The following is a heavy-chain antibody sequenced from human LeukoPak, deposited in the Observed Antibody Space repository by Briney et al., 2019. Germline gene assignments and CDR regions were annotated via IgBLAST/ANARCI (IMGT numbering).Heavy chain of an antibody. CDR3: ARGDDSGYYDYFDY. CDR1: GFIFTNFA. V-gene: IGHV3-53*01. D-gene: IGHD3-22*01. Sequence: PGGSLRLSCVASGFIFTNFAVSWVRQAPGKGLGWVSTIYTGGNTYYAASVKGRFTISRDFSKNTVFLHMNSLRAEDTAMYYCARGDDSGYYDYFDYWGQGALVTVSS. CDR2: IYTGGNT. J-gene: IGHJ4*02.